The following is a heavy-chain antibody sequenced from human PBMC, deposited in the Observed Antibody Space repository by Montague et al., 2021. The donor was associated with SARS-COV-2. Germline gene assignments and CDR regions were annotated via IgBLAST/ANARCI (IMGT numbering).Heavy chain of an antibody. Sequence: SETLSLTCAVDGQCWSGYYWGWIRKAQGKTLEWIGEIKQSGSTNYNPSLKSRVTISVDTSKNQFSLKLSSVTAADTAVYYCARERYSFSLTRGSTWFDPWGQGALVTVSS. CDR2: IKQSGST. CDR3: ARERYSFSLTRGSTWFDP. V-gene: IGHV4-34*01. D-gene: IGHD3-9*01. CDR1: GQCWSGYY. J-gene: IGHJ5*02.